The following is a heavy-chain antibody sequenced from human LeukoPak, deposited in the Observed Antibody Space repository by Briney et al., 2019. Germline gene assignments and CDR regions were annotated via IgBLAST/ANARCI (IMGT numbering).Heavy chain of an antibody. CDR3: ARLYYYGSGSL. CDR1: GGSISSSSYY. CDR2: IYYSGST. V-gene: IGHV4-39*07. J-gene: IGHJ4*02. Sequence: SETLSLTCTVSGGSISSSSYYWGWIRQPPVKGLEWIGSIYYSGSTYYNPSLKSRVTISVDTSKNQFSLKLSSVTAADTAVYYCARLYYYGSGSLWGQGTLVTVSS. D-gene: IGHD3-10*01.